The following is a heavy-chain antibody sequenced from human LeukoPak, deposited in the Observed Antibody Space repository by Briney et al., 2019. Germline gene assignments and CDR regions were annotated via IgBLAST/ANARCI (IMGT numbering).Heavy chain of an antibody. CDR2: ISSSGSTI. J-gene: IGHJ4*02. CDR1: GFTFSSYS. D-gene: IGHD3-10*01. V-gene: IGHV3-48*04. CDR3: ARDEGRYYGSGSYYVDY. Sequence: GGSLRLSCAASGFTFSSYSMNWVRQAPGKGLEWVSYISSSGSTIYYADSVKGRFTISRDNAKNSLYLQMNSLRAEDTAVYYCARDEGRYYGSGSYYVDYWGQGTLVTVSS.